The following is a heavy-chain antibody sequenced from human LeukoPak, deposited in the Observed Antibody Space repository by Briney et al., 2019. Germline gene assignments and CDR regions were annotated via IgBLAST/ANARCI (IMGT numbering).Heavy chain of an antibody. J-gene: IGHJ4*02. D-gene: IGHD3-3*01. CDR2: IYHSGST. CDR1: GVSISGSYYY. Sequence: KSSETLSLTCAVSGVSISGSYYYWGWIRQPPGKGLEWIGNIYHSGSTYYNPSLKSRVIISVDTSKNHFSLKLSSVTAADTAVYYCARAPNYDFWSGYLDYWGQGTLVTVSS. CDR3: ARAPNYDFWSGYLDY. V-gene: IGHV4-39*02.